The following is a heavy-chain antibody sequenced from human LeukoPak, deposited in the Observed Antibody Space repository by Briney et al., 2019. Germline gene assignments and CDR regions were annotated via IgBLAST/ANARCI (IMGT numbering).Heavy chain of an antibody. CDR3: TREDGYNRRFGY. Sequence: GGSLRLSCTASGFKFVYYAMSWVRQAPGKGLEWVGFSRNKAFGGTAEYAASVKGRFTISRDDSKSIAYLQINSLKTEDTAVYYCTREDGYNRRFGYWGQGTLVTVSS. V-gene: IGHV3-49*04. CDR1: GFKFVYYA. CDR2: SRNKAFGGTA. D-gene: IGHD5-24*01. J-gene: IGHJ4*02.